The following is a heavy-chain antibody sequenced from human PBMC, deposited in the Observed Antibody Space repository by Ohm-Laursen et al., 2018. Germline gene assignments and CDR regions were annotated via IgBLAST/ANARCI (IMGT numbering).Heavy chain of an antibody. CDR1: GGSISSGGYY. CDR2: IYYSGST. Sequence: TLSLTCTVSGGSISSGGYYWSWIRQHPGKGLEWIGYIYYSGSTYYNPSLKSLVTISVDTSKNQFSLKLSSVTAADTAVYYCARAQNTMVRGVIPRPNWFDPWGQGTLVTVSS. CDR3: ARAQNTMVRGVIPRPNWFDP. D-gene: IGHD3-10*01. V-gene: IGHV4-31*01. J-gene: IGHJ5*02.